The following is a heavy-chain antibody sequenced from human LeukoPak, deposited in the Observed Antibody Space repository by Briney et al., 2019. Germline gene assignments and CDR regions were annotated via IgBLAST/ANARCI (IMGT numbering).Heavy chain of an antibody. Sequence: KPSETLSLTCTVSGGSISSYCWSWVRQPPGKGREWIGHIYDTGNTNYNPSLEGRATISVDTPRNQFSLRLTAVTDADTAVYFCARATPRLLPGYWGQGTLVTVSS. J-gene: IGHJ4*02. CDR1: GGSISSYC. CDR3: ARATPRLLPGY. V-gene: IGHV4-59*01. CDR2: IYDTGNT. D-gene: IGHD3-22*01.